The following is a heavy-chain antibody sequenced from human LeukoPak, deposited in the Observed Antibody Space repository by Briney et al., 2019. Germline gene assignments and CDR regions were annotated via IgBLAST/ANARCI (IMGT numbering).Heavy chain of an antibody. V-gene: IGHV1-8*01. CDR2: MNPNSGNT. CDR3: ARAYYYDSSGCLTPYFDY. D-gene: IGHD3-22*01. Sequence: ASVKVSCKASGYTFTSYDINWVRQATGQGLEWMGWMNPNSGNTGYAQKFQGRVTMTRNTSISTAYMELSSLRSEDTAVYYCARAYYYDSSGCLTPYFDYWGQGTLVTVSS. J-gene: IGHJ4*02. CDR1: GYTFTSYD.